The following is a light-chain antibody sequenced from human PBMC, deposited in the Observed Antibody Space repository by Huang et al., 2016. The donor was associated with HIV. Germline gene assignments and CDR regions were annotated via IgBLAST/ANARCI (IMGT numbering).Light chain of an antibody. Sequence: IVMTQSPESLAVSLGERASINCKSSQSLLYRSNNKNYLAWYQKKQGHPPTFYWASVRDVGVPGRFSGGGSGTNFTLTINSLQADDVAVYYCQQHYGRQSTFGQGT. CDR1: QSLLYRSNNKNY. V-gene: IGKV4-1*01. CDR3: QQHYGRQST. CDR2: WAS. J-gene: IGKJ1*01.